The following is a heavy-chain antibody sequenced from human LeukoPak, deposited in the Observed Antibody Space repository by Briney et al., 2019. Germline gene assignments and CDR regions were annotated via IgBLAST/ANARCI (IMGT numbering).Heavy chain of an antibody. J-gene: IGHJ3*02. CDR2: IYYSGST. CDR3: ARFHGYDGFDI. V-gene: IGHV4-59*08. Sequence: KPSETLSLTCTVSGGSISSYYWSWIRQPPGKGLEWIGYIYYSGSTNYNPSLKSRVTISVDTSKNQFSLKLTSVTAADTAAYYCARFHGYDGFDIWGQGTMVTVSS. D-gene: IGHD5-18*01. CDR1: GGSISSYY.